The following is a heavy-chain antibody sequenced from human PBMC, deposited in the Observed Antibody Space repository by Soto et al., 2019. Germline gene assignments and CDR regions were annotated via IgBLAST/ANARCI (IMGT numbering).Heavy chain of an antibody. Sequence: SETLSLTCTVSGGSISRYYWSWIRQPPGKGLEWIGYIHYSGSSIYNPSLKSRVTIAVDTSKNQFSLKLSSVTAADTAMYYCARVGGSGRYNFDNCGQGTLVTVSA. J-gene: IGHJ4*02. CDR2: IHYSGSS. CDR1: GGSISRYY. V-gene: IGHV4-59*01. D-gene: IGHD6-19*01. CDR3: ARVGGSGRYNFDN.